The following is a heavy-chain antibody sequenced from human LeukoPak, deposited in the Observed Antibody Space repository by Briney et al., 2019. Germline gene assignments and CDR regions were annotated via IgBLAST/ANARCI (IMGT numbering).Heavy chain of an antibody. CDR1: GFTFSSYW. J-gene: IGHJ5*02. V-gene: IGHV3-74*01. Sequence: GGSLRLSCAASGFTFSSYWMSWVRQAPGRGLVWVSRINSDGINTSYADSVKGRFTISRDNAKNTLNLQMNSLRAEDTAVYYCARDLGQYYDTSDNWFDPWGQGTLVTVSS. CDR3: ARDLGQYYDTSDNWFDP. D-gene: IGHD3-22*01. CDR2: INSDGINT.